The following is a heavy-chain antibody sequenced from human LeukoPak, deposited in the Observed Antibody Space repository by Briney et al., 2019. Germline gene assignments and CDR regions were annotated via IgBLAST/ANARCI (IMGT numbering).Heavy chain of an antibody. V-gene: IGHV3-23*01. J-gene: IGHJ4*02. D-gene: IGHD1-26*01. CDR3: AKGPVSAIVGATTLDY. CDR1: GFIFSNYV. CDR2: ISGSTGST. Sequence: GGFQRLSYAASGFIFSNYVMRLGRQAPGKGLGWVSLISGSTGSTYYADSVKGRCSISRDNSKNTIHLQMNSLRAEDTAVYYCAKGPVSAIVGATTLDYWGQGTLVTVSS.